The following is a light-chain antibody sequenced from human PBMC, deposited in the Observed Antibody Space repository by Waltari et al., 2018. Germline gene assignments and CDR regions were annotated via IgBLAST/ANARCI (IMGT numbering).Light chain of an antibody. V-gene: IGLV2-14*03. CDR1: RSNVGTHNY. CDR3: NSYTNSGTYV. Sequence: QSALTQPASVSGSPGQSITISCTGTRSNVGTHNYDSWYQQRPGKAPDLIIFDVSNRHSGVSIRFSGSKSGNTASLTISGLQAEDEADYYCNSYTNSGTYVFGSGTKVTVL. J-gene: IGLJ1*01. CDR2: DVS.